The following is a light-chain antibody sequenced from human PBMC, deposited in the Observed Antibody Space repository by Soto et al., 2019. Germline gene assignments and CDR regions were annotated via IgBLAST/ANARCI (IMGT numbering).Light chain of an antibody. J-gene: IGKJ5*01. Sequence: EIVLTQSPCTLSLSSGERFTLCCISIQSVSVTSFAWYQQKPGQAPRLLIYGVSSRATGIPDRFSGSGSGTEFTLTINNLEPEDFAVYYCQQRNVWPPITFGQGTRLET. CDR3: QQRNVWPPIT. V-gene: IGKV3D-20*02. CDR2: GVS. CDR1: QSVSVTS.